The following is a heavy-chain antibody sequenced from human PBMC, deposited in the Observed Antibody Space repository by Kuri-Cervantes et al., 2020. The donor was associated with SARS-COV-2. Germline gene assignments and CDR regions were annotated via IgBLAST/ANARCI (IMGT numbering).Heavy chain of an antibody. D-gene: IGHD5-12*01. V-gene: IGHV3-23*01. CDR1: GFTFSSYG. CDR3: AKSGYDFPNPHDAFDI. Sequence: GGSLRLSCAASGFTFSSYGMHWVRQAPGKGLEWVSAISGSGGSTYYADSVKGRFTISRDNSKNTLYLQMNSLRAEDTAVYYCAKSGYDFPNPHDAFDIWGQGTMVTVSS. CDR2: ISGSGGST. J-gene: IGHJ3*02.